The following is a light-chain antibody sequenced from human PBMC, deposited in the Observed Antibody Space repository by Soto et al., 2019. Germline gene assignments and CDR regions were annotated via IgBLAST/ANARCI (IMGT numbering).Light chain of an antibody. Sequence: EVLMTQSPATLSVSPGERATLSCRASQSVGSNLAWYQQKPGQAPSLLIYAASTRATGIPARFSGSGSGTEFSLTISSLESEDSAVYYCQQYNNWLWTFGQRTKVEFK. CDR3: QQYNNWLWT. V-gene: IGKV3-15*01. CDR1: QSVGSN. CDR2: AAS. J-gene: IGKJ1*01.